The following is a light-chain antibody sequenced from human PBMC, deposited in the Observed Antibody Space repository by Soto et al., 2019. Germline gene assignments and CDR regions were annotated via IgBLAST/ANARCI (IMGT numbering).Light chain of an antibody. V-gene: IGKV3-20*01. CDR2: GAS. Sequence: EIVLTQSPGTLSLSPGERATLSCRASQSVTSSYLAWYQQKPGQAPRLLFYGASSRATGIPDRFSGSESGTDFTLTISRMEPEDFAVYYCQQYGSSPRTFGQGTKLELK. J-gene: IGKJ2*01. CDR1: QSVTSSY. CDR3: QQYGSSPRT.